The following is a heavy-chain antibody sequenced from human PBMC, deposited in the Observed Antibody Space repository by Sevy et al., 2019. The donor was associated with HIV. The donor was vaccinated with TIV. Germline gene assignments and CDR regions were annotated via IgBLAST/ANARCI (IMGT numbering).Heavy chain of an antibody. Sequence: GGSLRLSCAASGFTFSSYAMSWVRQAPGKGLEWVSGLSGNGGSTNYADSVKGRFALSRDNSKNTLYLQMNNLRAEDTAIYFCARAIGKDGAYWGQGTLVTVSS. D-gene: IGHD2-8*01. CDR3: ARAIGKDGAY. V-gene: IGHV3-23*01. J-gene: IGHJ4*02. CDR2: LSGNGGST. CDR1: GFTFSSYA.